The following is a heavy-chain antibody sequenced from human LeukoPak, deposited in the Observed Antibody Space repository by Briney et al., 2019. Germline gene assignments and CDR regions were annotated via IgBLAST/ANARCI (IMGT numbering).Heavy chain of an antibody. CDR1: GGSISSYY. CDR3: ARGVDTAMVIFGY. V-gene: IGHV4-59*01. D-gene: IGHD5-18*01. Sequence: PSETLSLTCTVSGGSISSYYWSWIRQPPGKGLEWIGYIYYSGSTNYNPSLKSRVTISVDTSKNQFSLKLSSVTAADTAVYYCARGVDTAMVIFGYWGQGTLVTVSS. J-gene: IGHJ4*02. CDR2: IYYSGST.